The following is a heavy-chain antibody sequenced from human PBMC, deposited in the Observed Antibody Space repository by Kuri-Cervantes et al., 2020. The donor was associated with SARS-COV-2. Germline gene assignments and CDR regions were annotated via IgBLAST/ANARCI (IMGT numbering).Heavy chain of an antibody. CDR1: GGSFSGYY. CDR3: AKVYYDFWSGYYNYYYYMDV. Sequence: ETLSLTCAVYGGSFSGYYWSWIRQPPGKGLEWVSAISGSGGSTYYADSVKGRFTISRDNSKNTLYLQMNSLRAEDTAVYYCAKVYYDFWSGYYNYYYYMDVWGKGTTVTVSS. V-gene: IGHV3-23*01. D-gene: IGHD3-3*01. J-gene: IGHJ6*03. CDR2: ISGSGGST.